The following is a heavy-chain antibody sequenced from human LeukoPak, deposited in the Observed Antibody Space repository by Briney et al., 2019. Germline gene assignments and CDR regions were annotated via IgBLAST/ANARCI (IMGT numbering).Heavy chain of an antibody. CDR1: GYTFTSYY. J-gene: IGHJ4*02. CDR2: INPSGGST. D-gene: IGHD3-22*01. V-gene: IGHV1-46*01. CDR3: ARGSRVVVISYYFDY. Sequence: GASVTVSCKASGYTFTSYYMHWVRQAPGQGLEWMGIINPSGGSTSYAQKFQGRVTMTRDMSTSTVYMELSSLRSEDTAVYYCARGSRVVVISYYFDYWGQGTLVTVFS.